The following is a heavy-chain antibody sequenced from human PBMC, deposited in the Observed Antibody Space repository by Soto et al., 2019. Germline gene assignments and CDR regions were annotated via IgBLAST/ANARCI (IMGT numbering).Heavy chain of an antibody. CDR3: ARLVLNYYYGMDV. J-gene: IGHJ6*02. Sequence: LSLTCTVSGASLSSGSYYWSWIRQPPGKGLEWIGYFYYTGTTKYNPSLKSRVTISADTSKNQFSLKLSSVTAADTAVYYCARLVLNYYYGMDVWGQGT. D-gene: IGHD3-10*01. V-gene: IGHV4-61*01. CDR1: GASLSSGSYY. CDR2: FYYTGTT.